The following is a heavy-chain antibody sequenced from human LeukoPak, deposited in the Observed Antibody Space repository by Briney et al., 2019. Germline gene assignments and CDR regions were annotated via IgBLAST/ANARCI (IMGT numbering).Heavy chain of an antibody. Sequence: GGSLRLSCAASGFIFNNYAMSWVRQTPGKGLEWVSTVSGGGSEKNYADSVKGRFTISRDNSRSTLYLQMNSLRDEDTAVYYCASRGTTGSWGQGTLVTVSS. J-gene: IGHJ5*02. CDR2: VSGGGSEK. D-gene: IGHD1-1*01. CDR1: GFIFNNYA. CDR3: ASRGTTGS. V-gene: IGHV3-23*01.